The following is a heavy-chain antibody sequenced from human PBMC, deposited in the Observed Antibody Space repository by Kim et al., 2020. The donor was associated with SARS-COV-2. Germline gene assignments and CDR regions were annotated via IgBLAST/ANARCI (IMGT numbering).Heavy chain of an antibody. J-gene: IGHJ4*02. D-gene: IGHD3-16*01. CDR3: ARGSIMALY. CDR1: GFTFSSFS. CDR2: ISSSSSTV. V-gene: IGHV3-48*04. Sequence: GGSLRLSCAAPGFTFSSFSMNWVRQAPGKGLEWVSHISSSSSTVYYADSVKGRFTISRDNPKSSLYLQMNSLRVEDTAVYYCARGSIMALYWGQGTLVTVSS.